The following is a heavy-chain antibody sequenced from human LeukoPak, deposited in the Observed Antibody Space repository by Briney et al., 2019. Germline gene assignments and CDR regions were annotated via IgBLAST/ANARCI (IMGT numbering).Heavy chain of an antibody. CDR2: ISRDGGST. CDR1: GFTFDDYA. CDR3: AKDQQEYYGMDV. D-gene: IGHD6-13*01. J-gene: IGHJ6*02. V-gene: IGHV3-43*02. Sequence: GGSLRLSCAASGFTFDDYAMHWVRQAPGKGLEWVSLISRDGGSTYYADSVKGRFTISRDNSKNSLYLQMNSLRTEDTALYYCAKDQQEYYGMDVWGQGTTVTVSS.